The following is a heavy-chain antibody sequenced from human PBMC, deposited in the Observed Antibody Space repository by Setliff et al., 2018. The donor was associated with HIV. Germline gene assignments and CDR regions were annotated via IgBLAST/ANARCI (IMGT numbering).Heavy chain of an antibody. V-gene: IGHV3-23*01. Sequence: GDLRLSCAASGFTFTNSAMTWVRQAPGKGLEWVSLIQSSGIIYYADSVKGRFTISRDNSNNTLSLQMSSLTAADTALYYCALLDVPFIVTTSPPHWGQGSLVTVSS. CDR3: ALLDVPFIVTTSPPH. J-gene: IGHJ4*02. D-gene: IGHD1-1*01. CDR2: LIQSSGII. CDR1: GFTFTNSA.